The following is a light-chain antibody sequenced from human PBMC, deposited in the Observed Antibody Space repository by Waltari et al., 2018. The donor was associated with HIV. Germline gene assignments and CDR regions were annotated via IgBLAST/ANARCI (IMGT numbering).Light chain of an antibody. J-gene: IGKJ2*01. CDR2: GAS. CDR1: QSVSDN. CDR3: QQYNDWPPLYT. V-gene: IGKV3-15*01. Sequence: EIVMTQSPATLSVSPGERVTLSCRASQSVSDNLAWYQQKPGQAPRLLIYGASTRATGIPARFSCSGSGTEFTLTISSLQSEDFAVYYCQQYNDWPPLYTFGQGTKVEIK.